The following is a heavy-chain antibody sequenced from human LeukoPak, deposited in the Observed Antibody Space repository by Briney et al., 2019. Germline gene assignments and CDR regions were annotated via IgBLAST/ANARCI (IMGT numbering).Heavy chain of an antibody. V-gene: IGHV7-4-1*02. CDR1: GYTFTSYA. J-gene: IGHJ5*02. Sequence: ASVKVSCKASGYTFTSYAMNWVRQAPGQGLEWMGWINTNTGNPTYAQGFTGRFVFSLDTSVSTAYLQISSLKAEDTAVYYCAREYKGYYGSGSYFDPWGQGTLVTVSS. D-gene: IGHD3-10*01. CDR2: INTNTGNP. CDR3: AREYKGYYGSGSYFDP.